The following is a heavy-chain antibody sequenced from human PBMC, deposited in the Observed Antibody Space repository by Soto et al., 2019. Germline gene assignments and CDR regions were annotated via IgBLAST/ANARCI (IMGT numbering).Heavy chain of an antibody. Sequence: QVQLVQSGAEVKKPGSSVKVSCKASGGTFSSYTISWVRQAPGQGLEWMGRSIPILGIANYAQKFQGSVTIPADKAQSTADMEVSRLKSEDTAVYYCASGYCSSTSCYAGGGYYYTDVWGKGTTVTVSS. CDR3: ASGYCSSTSCYAGGGYYYTDV. V-gene: IGHV1-69*02. D-gene: IGHD2-2*01. CDR1: GGTFSSYT. CDR2: SIPILGIA. J-gene: IGHJ6*03.